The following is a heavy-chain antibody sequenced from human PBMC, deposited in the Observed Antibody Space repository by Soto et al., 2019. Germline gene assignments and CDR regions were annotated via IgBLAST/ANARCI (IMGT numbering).Heavy chain of an antibody. Sequence: SETPSLTCTVSSGSISSSTYYWDWIRQPPGKGLEWIGAMYYTGNKNYNPSLESRVTMSVDTSKNQFSLKLSSVTPTDTAVYYCARRSSSSLVSRFDPPGRAILVTVSS. J-gene: IGHJ5*02. CDR1: SGSISSSTYY. CDR2: MYYTGNK. V-gene: IGHV4-39*01. CDR3: ARRSSSSLVSRFDP. D-gene: IGHD6-6*01.